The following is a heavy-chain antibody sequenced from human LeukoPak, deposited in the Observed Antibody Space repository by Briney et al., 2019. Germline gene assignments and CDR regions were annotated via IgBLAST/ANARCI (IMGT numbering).Heavy chain of an antibody. CDR3: ARGKWYYYDSSGYYEQVFDY. D-gene: IGHD3-22*01. J-gene: IGHJ4*02. V-gene: IGHV3-23*01. CDR1: GFTFSSYA. Sequence: GGSLRLSCAASGFTFSSYAVSWVRQAPGKGLEWVSAISGSGGSTYYADSVKGRFTISRDNSKNTLYLQMNSLRAEDTAVYYCARGKWYYYDSSGYYEQVFDYWGQGTLVTVSS. CDR2: ISGSGGST.